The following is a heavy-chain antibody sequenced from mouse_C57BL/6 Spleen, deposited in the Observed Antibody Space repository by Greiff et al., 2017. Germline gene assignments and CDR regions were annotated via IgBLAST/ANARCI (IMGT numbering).Heavy chain of an antibody. Sequence: EVQLQQSGPELVKPGASVKMSCKASGYTFTDYNMHWVKQSHGKSLEWIGYINPNNGGTSYNQKFKGKATLTVNKSSSTAYMELRSLTSEESAVYYCARSGDYDDGFAYWGQGTLVTVSA. V-gene: IGHV1-22*01. CDR3: ARSGDYDDGFAY. CDR2: INPNNGGT. J-gene: IGHJ3*01. D-gene: IGHD2-4*01. CDR1: GYTFTDYN.